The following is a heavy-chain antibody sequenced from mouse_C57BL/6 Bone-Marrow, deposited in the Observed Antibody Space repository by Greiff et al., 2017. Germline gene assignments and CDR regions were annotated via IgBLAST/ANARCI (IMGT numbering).Heavy chain of an antibody. J-gene: IGHJ3*01. V-gene: IGHV5-6*02. D-gene: IGHD1-1*01. CDR1: GFTFSSYG. CDR2: ISSGGSYT. Sequence: EVMLVESGGDLVKPGGSLKLSCAASGFTFSSYGMSWVRQTPDKRLEWVATISSGGSYTYYPDSVKGRFTISRDNAKNTLYLQMSSLKSEDTAMYYCASRGGSSFAWFAYWGQGTLVTVSA. CDR3: ASRGGSSFAWFAY.